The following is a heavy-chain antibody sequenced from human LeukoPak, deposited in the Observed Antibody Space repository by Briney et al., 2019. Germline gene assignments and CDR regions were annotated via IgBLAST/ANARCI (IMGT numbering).Heavy chain of an antibody. Sequence: GGSLRLSCAASGYAFSSYAMSWVRQAPGKGLEWVSTISGSGADTFYADSVKGRFTVSRDNSGKTLYLQMNSLRVEDTAAYYCANLVGCNSVYRTRVDKWGKGTLVTVSS. CDR2: ISGSGADT. D-gene: IGHD2/OR15-2a*01. CDR1: GYAFSSYA. J-gene: IGHJ4*02. CDR3: ANLVGCNSVYRTRVDK. V-gene: IGHV3-23*01.